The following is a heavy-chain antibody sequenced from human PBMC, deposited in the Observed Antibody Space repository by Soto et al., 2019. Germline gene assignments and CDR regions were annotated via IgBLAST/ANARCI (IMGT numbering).Heavy chain of an antibody. CDR1: GFTFSSYA. J-gene: IGHJ4*02. V-gene: IGHV3-23*01. CDR3: XXEXWAAAGTPTLDY. Sequence: EVQLLESGGGLVQPGGSLRLSCAASGFTFSSYAMSWVRQAPGKGLEWVSAISGGTSSTYYADSVKGRFTISRDNSKNTLXLXXXSLRXXXTAVXYXXXEXWAAAGTPTLDYWGQGTLVTVSS. D-gene: IGHD6-13*01. CDR2: ISGGTSST.